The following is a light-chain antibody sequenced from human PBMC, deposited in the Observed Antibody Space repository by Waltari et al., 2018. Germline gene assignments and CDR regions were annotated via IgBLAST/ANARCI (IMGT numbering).Light chain of an antibody. CDR1: HNIGTY. CDR3: QNHERLPAT. J-gene: IGKJ1*01. CDR2: AAS. Sequence: LTQSPGTLSLSPGESATLSCRASHNIGTYLVWYQQKPGQPPRLLMYAASRRATGVPDRFSGSGSGTDFSLTISRLEPEDFAVYYCQNHERLPATFGQGTRVEIK. V-gene: IGKV3-20*01.